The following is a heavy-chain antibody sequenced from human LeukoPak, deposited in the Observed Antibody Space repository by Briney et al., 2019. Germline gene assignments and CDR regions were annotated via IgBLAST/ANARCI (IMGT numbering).Heavy chain of an antibody. J-gene: IGHJ4*02. CDR2: ISGSGGST. CDR3: AKDGLEYSSSWYFYYY. V-gene: IGHV3-23*01. CDR1: GFTFSSYG. D-gene: IGHD6-13*01. Sequence: HAGGSLRLSCAASGFTFSSYGMSWVRQAPGKGLEWVSAISGSGGSTYYADSVKGRFTISRDNSKNTLYLQMNSLRAEDTAVYYCAKDGLEYSSSWYFYYYWGQGTLVTVSS.